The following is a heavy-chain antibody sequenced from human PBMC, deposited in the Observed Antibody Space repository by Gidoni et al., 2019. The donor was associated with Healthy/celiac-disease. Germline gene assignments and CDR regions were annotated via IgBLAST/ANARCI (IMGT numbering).Heavy chain of an antibody. D-gene: IGHD5-12*01. CDR2: INAGNGNT. CDR3: ARDVMGGYDFHYYYYYGMDV. CDR1: GYTFTSYA. V-gene: IGHV1-3*01. J-gene: IGHJ6*02. Sequence: QVQLVQSGAEVKKPGASVKVSCKASGYTFTSYAMHWVRQAPGQRLEWMGWINAGNGNTKYSQKFQGRVTITRDTSASTAYMELSSLRSEDTAVYYCARDVMGGYDFHYYYYYGMDVWGQGTTVTVSS.